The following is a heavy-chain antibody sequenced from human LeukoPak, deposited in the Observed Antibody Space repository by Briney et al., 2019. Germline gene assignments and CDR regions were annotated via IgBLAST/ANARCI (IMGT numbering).Heavy chain of an antibody. CDR2: INGDGSRT. Sequence: GGSLRLSCGASGFTFSNHWMHWVRQVPGKGLVWVSRINGDGSRTSYADSVKGRFTISRDNAKNTVYLQMNSLRAEDTAVYYCAKDAPVNIVVVPAANSWGQGTLVTVSS. V-gene: IGHV3-74*01. J-gene: IGHJ4*02. CDR1: GFTFSNHW. CDR3: AKDAPVNIVVVPAANS. D-gene: IGHD2-2*01.